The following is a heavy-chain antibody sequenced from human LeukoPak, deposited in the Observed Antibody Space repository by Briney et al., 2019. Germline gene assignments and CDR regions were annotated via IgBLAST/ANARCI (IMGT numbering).Heavy chain of an antibody. Sequence: GASVKVSCKASGGTFSSYAISWVRQAPGQGLEWMGRIIPILGIANYAQKFQGRVTITADKSTSTAYMELRSLRSDDTAVYYCARDGAFIGSYYYDSSGYYYVGYWGQGTLVTVSS. D-gene: IGHD3-22*01. CDR2: IIPILGIA. CDR3: ARDGAFIGSYYYDSSGYYYVGY. J-gene: IGHJ4*02. V-gene: IGHV1-69*04. CDR1: GGTFSSYA.